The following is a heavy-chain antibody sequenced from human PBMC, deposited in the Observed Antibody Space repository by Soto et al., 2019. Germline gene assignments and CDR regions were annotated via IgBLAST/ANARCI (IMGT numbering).Heavy chain of an antibody. Sequence: ASVKVSCKASGGTFSSYAISWVRQAPGQGLEWMGGIIPIFGTANYAQKFQGRVTITADESTSTAYMELSSLRSEDTAVYYCAALRRGGSYYFDYWGQGNLVTVSS. D-gene: IGHD1-26*01. V-gene: IGHV1-69*13. CDR1: GGTFSSYA. CDR3: AALRRGGSYYFDY. CDR2: IIPIFGTA. J-gene: IGHJ4*02.